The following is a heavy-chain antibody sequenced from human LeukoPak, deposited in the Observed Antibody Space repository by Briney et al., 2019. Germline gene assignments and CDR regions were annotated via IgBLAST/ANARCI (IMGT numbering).Heavy chain of an antibody. J-gene: IGHJ4*02. CDR3: VRGSYGDYVYYFDY. D-gene: IGHD4-17*01. V-gene: IGHV3-53*01. Sequence: GGSLRLSCAASGFTVSSNYMSWVRQAPGKGLEWVSVIYSGGSTYYAESVKGRFTISRDNSKNTLYLQMNSLRAEDTAVYYCVRGSYGDYVYYFDYWGQGTLVTVSS. CDR1: GFTVSSNY. CDR2: IYSGGST.